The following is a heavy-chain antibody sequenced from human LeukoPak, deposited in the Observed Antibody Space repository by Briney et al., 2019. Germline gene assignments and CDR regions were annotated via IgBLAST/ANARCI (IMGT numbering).Heavy chain of an antibody. V-gene: IGHV3-53*01. CDR1: GCTVGSEG. CDR2: IYSGGST. CDR3: ARLDWNDGVDY. D-gene: IGHD1-1*01. J-gene: IGHJ4*02. Sequence: GVSRRRSCAPAGCTVGSEGRSWGRQAPGKGLEWVSVIYSGGSTYYADSMKGRFTISRDNSKNTLYLQMNSLRAEDTAVYYCARLDWNDGVDYWGQGTLVTVSS.